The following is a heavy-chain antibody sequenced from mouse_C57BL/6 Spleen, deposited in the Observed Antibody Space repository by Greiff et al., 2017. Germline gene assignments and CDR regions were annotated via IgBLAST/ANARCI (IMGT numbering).Heavy chain of an antibody. CDR1: GYSITSGYY. J-gene: IGHJ1*03. CDR3: ARETFPYYYGSDWYFDV. D-gene: IGHD1-1*01. V-gene: IGHV3-6*01. Sequence: EVQLQESGPGLVKPSQSLSLTCSVTGYSITSGYYWNWIRQFPGNKLEWMGYISYDGSNNYNPSLKNRISITRDTSKNQFFLKLNSVTTEDTATYYCARETFPYYYGSDWYFDVWGTGTTVTVSS. CDR2: ISYDGSN.